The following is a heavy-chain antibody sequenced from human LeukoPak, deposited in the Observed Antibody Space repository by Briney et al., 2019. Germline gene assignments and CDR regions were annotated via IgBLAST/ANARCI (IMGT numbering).Heavy chain of an antibody. V-gene: IGHV1-18*01. CDR2: ISTQSGNT. Sequence: APVKVSCEASGYTLTSYGINWMRQAPGQGLEWMGWISTQSGNTNYAQKVQGRLTLTTDRSTNTAYMELRSLRSDDTAVYYCARGAYGDKWGQGTTVTVSS. CDR1: GYTLTSYG. CDR3: ARGAYGDK. J-gene: IGHJ4*02. D-gene: IGHD4-17*01.